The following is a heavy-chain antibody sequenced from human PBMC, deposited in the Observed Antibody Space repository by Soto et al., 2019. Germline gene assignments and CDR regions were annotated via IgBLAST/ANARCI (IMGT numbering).Heavy chain of an antibody. V-gene: IGHV3-15*01. Sequence: EAQLVESGGGLVKPGGSLRLSCAASGFTFSNGWMNWVRQAPGKGLEWVGRIKSKIHGGAVDYAAPVKGRFIISRDDSENTLYLQMNSLQMEDTAVYYCATLPQSSNFDFWGQGTVVTVSS. CDR2: IKSKIHGGAV. J-gene: IGHJ4*02. CDR1: GFTFSNGW. CDR3: ATLPQSSNFDF. D-gene: IGHD2-15*01.